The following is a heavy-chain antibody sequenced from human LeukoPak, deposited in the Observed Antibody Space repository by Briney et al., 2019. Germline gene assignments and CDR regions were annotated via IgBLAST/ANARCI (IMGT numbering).Heavy chain of an antibody. CDR2: VSGSGGST. Sequence: PGGSLRLFCGDCGFTFSSNDMSWVGQDPGKGLEWVSSVSGSGGSTYYEDSVKGRFTISRDNSKSRLFLQMNSLRDEETAVYYCAKSSYYDSSGYYREYYFDYWGQGTLVTVSS. V-gene: IGHV3-23*01. J-gene: IGHJ4*02. CDR3: AKSSYYDSSGYYREYYFDY. D-gene: IGHD3-22*01. CDR1: GFTFSSND.